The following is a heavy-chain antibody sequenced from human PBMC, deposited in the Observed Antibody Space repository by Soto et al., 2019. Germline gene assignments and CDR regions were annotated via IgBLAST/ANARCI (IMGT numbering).Heavy chain of an antibody. V-gene: IGHV3-21*01. D-gene: IGHD3-3*01. CDR3: ARDLITIFGVVKNYYGMDV. CDR2: ISSSSSYI. CDR1: GGTCGGYG. J-gene: IGHJ6*02. Sequence: VGSLRLCCRASGGTCGGYGVSWLSQEPGKGLEWVSSISSSSSYIYYADSVKGRFTISRDNAKNSLYLQMNSLRAEDTAVYYCARDLITIFGVVKNYYGMDVWGQGTTVTVSS.